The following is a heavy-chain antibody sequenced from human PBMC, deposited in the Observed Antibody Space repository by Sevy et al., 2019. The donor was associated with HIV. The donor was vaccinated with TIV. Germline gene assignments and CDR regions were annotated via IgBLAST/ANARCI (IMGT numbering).Heavy chain of an antibody. J-gene: IGHJ6*02. CDR1: GGTFSSYA. Sequence: ASVKVSCKASGGTFSSYAISWVRQAPGQGLEWMGGIIPIFGTANYAQKFQGRVTITADESTSTAYMELSSLRSEDTAVYYCAAQYCSSTSCYMVYYYYRMDVWGQGTTVTVSS. V-gene: IGHV1-69*13. D-gene: IGHD2-2*02. CDR2: IIPIFGTA. CDR3: AAQYCSSTSCYMVYYYYRMDV.